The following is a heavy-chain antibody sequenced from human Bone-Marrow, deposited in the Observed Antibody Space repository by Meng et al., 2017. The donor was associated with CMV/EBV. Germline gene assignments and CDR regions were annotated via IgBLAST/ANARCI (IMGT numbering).Heavy chain of an antibody. CDR3: AKDIEVAAGGRSGPHYYYGMDV. Sequence: GGSLRLSCAASGFTFSSYSMNWVRQAPGKGLEWVSSISSSSSYIYYADSVKGRFTISRDNAKNSLYLQMNSLRAEDTAVYYCAKDIEVAAGGRSGPHYYYGMDVWGQGTTVTVSS. D-gene: IGHD6-13*01. V-gene: IGHV3-21*01. J-gene: IGHJ6*02. CDR2: ISSSSSYI. CDR1: GFTFSSYS.